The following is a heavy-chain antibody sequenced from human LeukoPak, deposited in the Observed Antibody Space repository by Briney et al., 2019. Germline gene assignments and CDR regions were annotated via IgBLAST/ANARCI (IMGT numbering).Heavy chain of an antibody. CDR3: ARAHREPSNYYDSSGYYDY. CDR2: IYYSGST. J-gene: IGHJ4*02. Sequence: PSETLSLTCTVSGGSISSGSYYWSWIRQPAGKGLEWIGYIYYSGSTYYNPSLKSRVTISVDTSKNQFSLKLSSVTAADTAVYYCARAHREPSNYYDSSGYYDYWGQGTLVTVSS. V-gene: IGHV4-31*03. CDR1: GGSISSGSYY. D-gene: IGHD3-22*01.